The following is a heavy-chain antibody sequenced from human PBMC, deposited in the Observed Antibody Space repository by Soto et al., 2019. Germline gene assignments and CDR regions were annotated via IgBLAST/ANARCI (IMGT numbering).Heavy chain of an antibody. CDR3: AKGVDGYRYYYYGMDV. CDR1: GFTFSSYA. CDR2: ISGSGGST. Sequence: EVQLLESGGGLVQPGGSLRLSCAASGFTFSSYAMSWVRQAPGKGLEWVSAISGSGGSTYYADSVKGRFTISRDNSKNTLYLHMNSLRAEDTAVYYCAKGVDGYRYYYYGMDVWGQGTTVTVSS. D-gene: IGHD5-18*01. J-gene: IGHJ6*02. V-gene: IGHV3-23*01.